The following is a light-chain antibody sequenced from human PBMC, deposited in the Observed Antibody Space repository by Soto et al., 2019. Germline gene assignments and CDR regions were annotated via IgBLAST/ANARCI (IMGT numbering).Light chain of an antibody. CDR1: SSDVGGYNY. V-gene: IGLV2-14*01. CDR3: SPYTSASTLLYL. Sequence: QPASVSGSPGQSITISCTGTSSDVGGYNYVSWYQQHPGIAPKLLIYGVTNRPSGVSTRFSGSKSGNTASLTISGLQAEDEADYHCSPYTSASTLLYLFGTGTKLTVL. CDR2: GVT. J-gene: IGLJ1*01.